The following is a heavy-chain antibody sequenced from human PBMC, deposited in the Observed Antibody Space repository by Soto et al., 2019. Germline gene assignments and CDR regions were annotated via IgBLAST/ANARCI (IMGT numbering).Heavy chain of an antibody. CDR2: ISRSSSYI. J-gene: IGHJ3*02. CDR1: GFTFRSYS. Sequence: EVQLVESGGGLVKPGGSLRLSCAASGFTFRSYSMNWVSQAQGKGLEWVSSISRSSSYIYYEDSVKGRFTISRDNAKNSLYLHMNSLRAEDTAVYYCARGYYDSSGYYDAFDIWGQGTMVTVSS. CDR3: ARGYYDSSGYYDAFDI. V-gene: IGHV3-21*01. D-gene: IGHD3-22*01.